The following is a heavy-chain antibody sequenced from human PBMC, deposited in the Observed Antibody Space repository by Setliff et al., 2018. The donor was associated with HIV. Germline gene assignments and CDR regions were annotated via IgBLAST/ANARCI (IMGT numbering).Heavy chain of an antibody. Sequence: GGSLRLSCAASGFSVSNSYMNWVRQAPGKGLEWVSVIYSDGRSSYADSVKGRFTISRDNSKNTLYFQLNSLRPEDTAVYYCARARTGVTMVRGAMSFWGQGTLVTVSS. J-gene: IGHJ4*02. CDR1: GFSVSNSY. CDR2: IYSDGRS. CDR3: ARARTGVTMVRGAMSF. D-gene: IGHD3-10*01. V-gene: IGHV3-66*02.